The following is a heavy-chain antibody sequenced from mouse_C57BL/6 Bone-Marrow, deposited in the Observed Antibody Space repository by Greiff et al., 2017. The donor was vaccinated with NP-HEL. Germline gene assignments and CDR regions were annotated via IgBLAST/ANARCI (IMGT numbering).Heavy chain of an antibody. D-gene: IGHD1-1*01. V-gene: IGHV3-8*01. CDR2: ISYSGST. J-gene: IGHJ1*03. Sequence: EVKLMESGPGLAKPSQTLSLTCSVTGYSITSDYWNWIRKFPGNKLEYMGYISYSGSTYYNPSLKSRISITRDTSKNQYYLQLNSVTTEDTATYYCARSGYYYGSSLRWYFDVWGTGTTVTVSS. CDR1: GYSITSDY. CDR3: ARSGYYYGSSLRWYFDV.